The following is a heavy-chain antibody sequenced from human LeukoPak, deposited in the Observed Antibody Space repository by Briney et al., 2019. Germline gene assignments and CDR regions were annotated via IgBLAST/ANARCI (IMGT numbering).Heavy chain of an antibody. D-gene: IGHD2-2*01. Sequence: GGSLRLSCAASGFTFSSYSMNWVRQAPGKGLEWVSSISSSSSYIYYADSVKGRFTISRDNSKNTLYLQMNSLRAEDTTVYYCARDQERGVVPAAFPYWGQGTLVTVSS. J-gene: IGHJ4*02. CDR1: GFTFSSYS. V-gene: IGHV3-21*01. CDR3: ARDQERGVVPAAFPY. CDR2: ISSSSSYI.